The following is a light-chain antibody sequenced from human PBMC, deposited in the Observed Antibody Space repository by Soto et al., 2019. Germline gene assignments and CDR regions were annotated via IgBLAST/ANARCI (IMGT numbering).Light chain of an antibody. CDR3: QQYGSTPLT. J-gene: IGKJ4*01. Sequence: EIVLTQSPGTLSLSPGERATLSCRASQSVSSSYLAWYQQKPGQAPRLLIYGASSRATGIPDRFSGSGAGTEFTLTISRLEHEDVAVYYCQQYGSTPLTFGGGTKVEIK. V-gene: IGKV3-20*01. CDR1: QSVSSSY. CDR2: GAS.